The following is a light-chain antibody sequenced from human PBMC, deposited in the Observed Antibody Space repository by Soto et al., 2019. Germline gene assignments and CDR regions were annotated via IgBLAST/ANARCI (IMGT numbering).Light chain of an antibody. J-gene: IGKJ3*01. CDR2: AAS. CDR1: QDIRNF. V-gene: IGKV1-27*01. Sequence: DIQMTQSPTSLSASVGDRVTITCRASQDIRNFLAWYQQKPGKAPKLLIYAASTLQSGVPSRFSGSGSGTDFSLSINILQPEDFATYSCQKYSSVPVFGPGTKVEIK. CDR3: QKYSSVPV.